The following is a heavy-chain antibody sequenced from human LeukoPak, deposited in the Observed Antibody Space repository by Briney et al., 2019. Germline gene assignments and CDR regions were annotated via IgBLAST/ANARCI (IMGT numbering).Heavy chain of an antibody. J-gene: IGHJ1*01. D-gene: IGHD6-13*01. CDR1: GGSFSGYY. CDR2: INHSGST. Sequence: SETLSLTCAVYGGSFSGYYWSWIRQPPGKGLEWIGEINHSGSTNYNPSLKSRVTISVDTSKNQFSLKLSSVTAADTAVYYCARGWRESSSRYTGRLSYFQHWGQGTLVTVSS. V-gene: IGHV4-34*01. CDR3: ARGWRESSSRYTGRLSYFQH.